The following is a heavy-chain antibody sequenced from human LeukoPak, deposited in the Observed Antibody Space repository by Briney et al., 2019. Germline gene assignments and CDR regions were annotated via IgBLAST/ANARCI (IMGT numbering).Heavy chain of an antibody. CDR3: ARGGVTFDY. V-gene: IGHV3-21*01. Sequence: PGGSLRLSCAASGFTFSTYIMNWVRQAPGKGLEWVSSISSGGSYVYYGDSVKGRFTISRDNAKNSLYLQMNSLRAEDTAVYYCARGGVTFDYWGQGTLVTVSS. CDR2: ISSGGSYV. D-gene: IGHD5-18*01. J-gene: IGHJ4*02. CDR1: GFTFSTYI.